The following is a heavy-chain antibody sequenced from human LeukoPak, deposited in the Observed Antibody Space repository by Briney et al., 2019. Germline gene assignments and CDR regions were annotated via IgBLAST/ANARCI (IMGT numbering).Heavy chain of an antibody. CDR3: ARGRKIVPDAFDI. CDR2: IYYSGST. J-gene: IGHJ3*02. CDR1: GGSISSYY. Sequence: PSETLSLTCTVSGGSISSYYWSWIRQPPGKGLEWTGYIYYSGSTNYNPSLKSRVTISVDTSKNQFSLKLSSVTAADTAVYYCARGRKIVPDAFDIWGQGTMVTVSS. V-gene: IGHV4-59*01. D-gene: IGHD2/OR15-2a*01.